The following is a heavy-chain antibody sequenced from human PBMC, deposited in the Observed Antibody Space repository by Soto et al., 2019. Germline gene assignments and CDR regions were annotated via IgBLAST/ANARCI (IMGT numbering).Heavy chain of an antibody. J-gene: IGHJ3*02. Sequence: SVEVSCKASGYTFTSYDINWARQETRQGLEWMGWMNPNSGNTGYAQKFQGRVTMTRNTSISTAYMELSSLRSEDTAVYYCARGLGYCSSTSCYQADAFDIWGQGTMVTVSS. CDR2: MNPNSGNT. CDR3: ARGLGYCSSTSCYQADAFDI. V-gene: IGHV1-8*01. CDR1: GYTFTSYD. D-gene: IGHD2-2*01.